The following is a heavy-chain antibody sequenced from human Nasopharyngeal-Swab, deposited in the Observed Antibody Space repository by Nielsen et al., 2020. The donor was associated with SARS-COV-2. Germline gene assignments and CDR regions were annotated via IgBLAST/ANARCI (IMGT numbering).Heavy chain of an antibody. CDR3: ARDPGYSYGAWGNWFDP. CDR1: GGSFSGYY. CDR2: IYYSGST. Sequence: SETLSLTFAVYGGSFSGYYWSWIRQPPGKGLEWIGYIYYSGSTNYNPSLKSRVTISVDTSKNQFSLKLSSVTAADTAVYYCARDPGYSYGAWGNWFDPWGQGTLVTVSS. D-gene: IGHD5-18*01. V-gene: IGHV4-59*01. J-gene: IGHJ5*02.